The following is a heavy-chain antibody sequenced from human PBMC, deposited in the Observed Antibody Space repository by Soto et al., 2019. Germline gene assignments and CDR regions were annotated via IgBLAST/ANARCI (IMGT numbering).Heavy chain of an antibody. CDR1: GYSFTSYW. CDR2: IYPGDSDT. V-gene: IGHV5-51*01. D-gene: IGHD3-22*01. J-gene: IGHJ4*02. CDR3: ARLGPGGKSKWRITMIEPGMGYFDY. Sequence: EVQLVQSGAEVKKPGESLKISCKGSGYSFTSYWIGWVRQMPGKGLEWMGIIYPGDSDTRYSPSFQGQVTISADKSISTAHLQGSSLKASDTAMYYCARLGPGGKSKWRITMIEPGMGYFDYWGQGTLVTVSS.